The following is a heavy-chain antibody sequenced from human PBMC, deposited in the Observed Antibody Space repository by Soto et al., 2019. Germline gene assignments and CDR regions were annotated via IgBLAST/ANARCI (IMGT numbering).Heavy chain of an antibody. CDR2: ISYDGSNK. Sequence: QVQLVESGGGVVQPGRSLRLSCAASGFTFSSYAMHWVRQAPGKGLEWVAVISYDGSNKYYADSVKGRFTISRDNSKNTLYLQMNSLRAEDTAVYYCARDPGPWPWDYFDYWGQGTLVTVSS. J-gene: IGHJ4*02. CDR1: GFTFSSYA. CDR3: ARDPGPWPWDYFDY. D-gene: IGHD3-16*01. V-gene: IGHV3-30-3*01.